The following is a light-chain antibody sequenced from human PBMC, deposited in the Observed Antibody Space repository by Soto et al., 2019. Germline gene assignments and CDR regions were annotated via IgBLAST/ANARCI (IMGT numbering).Light chain of an antibody. J-gene: IGLJ3*02. CDR1: SSDVGGFNY. CDR2: EVS. Sequence: QSALTQPASVSGSPGQSITISCTGTSSDVGGFNYVSWFQQHPGNAPKLIIYEVSNRPSGISDRFSGSKSGNTASLTISGRQAEDEADYYCASYGITNDIEVLFGGGTKLTVL. CDR3: ASYGITNDIEVL. V-gene: IGLV2-14*01.